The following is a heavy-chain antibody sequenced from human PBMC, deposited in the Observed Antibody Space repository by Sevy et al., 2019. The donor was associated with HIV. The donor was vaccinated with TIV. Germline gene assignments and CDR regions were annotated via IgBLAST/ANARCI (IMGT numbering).Heavy chain of an antibody. CDR2: IYSSGST. V-gene: IGHV4-59*01. CDR1: GDFINLYF. J-gene: IGHJ4*02. Sequence: SETLSLTCSVSGDFINLYFWSWIRQPPGKGLEWIGYIYSSGSTNYNPSLKSRVTISLATSKDQFSLKLSSVTAADTAMYYCARESIGSVGDFDYWGQGTLVTVSS. D-gene: IGHD6-6*01. CDR3: ARESIGSVGDFDY.